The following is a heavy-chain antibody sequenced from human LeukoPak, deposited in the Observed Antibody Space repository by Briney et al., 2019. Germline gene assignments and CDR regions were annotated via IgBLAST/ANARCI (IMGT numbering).Heavy chain of an antibody. CDR2: IYYSGST. V-gene: IGHV4-59*08. CDR3: ARHIPHTAMVLHYYYYGMDV. J-gene: IGHJ6*02. D-gene: IGHD5-18*01. Sequence: PSQTLSLTCTVSGGSISSYYWSWIRQPPGKGLEWIGYIYYSGSTNYNPSLKSRVTISVDTSKNQFSLKLSSVTAADTAVYYCARHIPHTAMVLHYYYYGMDVWGQGTTVTVSS. CDR1: GGSISSYY.